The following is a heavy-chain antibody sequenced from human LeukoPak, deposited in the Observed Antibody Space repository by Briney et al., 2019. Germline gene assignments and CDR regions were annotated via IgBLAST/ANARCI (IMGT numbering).Heavy chain of an antibody. V-gene: IGHV3-7*01. J-gene: IGHJ4*02. CDR2: IKEVGSEY. CDR3: ARDSAYFRFDY. D-gene: IGHD3-16*01. Sequence: GGSLRLSCAASGFTFSSSWMTWVRQAPGKGLEWVANIKEVGSEYNYVDSVKGRFTISRDNAKKSLYLQMNSLRAEDTAVYYCARDSAYFRFDYWGQGTLVTVSS. CDR1: GFTFSSSW.